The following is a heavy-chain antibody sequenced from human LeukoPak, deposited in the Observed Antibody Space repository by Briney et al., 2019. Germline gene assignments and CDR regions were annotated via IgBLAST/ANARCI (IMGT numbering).Heavy chain of an antibody. V-gene: IGHV3-23*01. CDR1: GFTFSSYG. CDR3: AQDLAWGAFDH. Sequence: PAGSLTLSCASSGFTFSSYGMHWVRQAPGKGLEWVSGISPSGGGTYYADSVKGRFTISRDDSKNTLSLQMNSLRVEDTAVYYCAQDLAWGAFDHWGQGTLVTVSS. J-gene: IGHJ4*02. CDR2: ISPSGGGT. D-gene: IGHD7-27*01.